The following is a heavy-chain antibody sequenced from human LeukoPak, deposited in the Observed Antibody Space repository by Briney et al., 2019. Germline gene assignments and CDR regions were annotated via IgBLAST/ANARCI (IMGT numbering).Heavy chain of an antibody. CDR1: GGIFSSYA. V-gene: IGHV1-69*05. CDR3: ARQNYVWGSYRYGTFDY. CDR2: IIPIFGTA. Sequence: GASVKVSCKASGGIFSSYAISWVRQAPGQGLEWMGRIIPIFGTANYAQKFQGRVTITTDESTSTAYMELSSLRSEDTAVYYCARQNYVWGSYRYGTFDYWGQGTLVTVSS. J-gene: IGHJ4*02. D-gene: IGHD3-16*02.